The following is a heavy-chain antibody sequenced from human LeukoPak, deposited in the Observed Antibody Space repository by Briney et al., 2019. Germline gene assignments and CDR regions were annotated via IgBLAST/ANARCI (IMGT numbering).Heavy chain of an antibody. D-gene: IGHD3-3*01. V-gene: IGHV1-2*02. J-gene: IGHJ4*02. Sequence: GASVKVSCKASGYTFTGYYMHWVRQAPGQGLEWMGWINPNSGGTNYAQKFQGRVTMTRDTSISTAYMELSRLRSDDTAVYYCARDWPDFWSGYDFDYWGQGTLVTVSS. CDR2: INPNSGGT. CDR1: GYTFTGYY. CDR3: ARDWPDFWSGYDFDY.